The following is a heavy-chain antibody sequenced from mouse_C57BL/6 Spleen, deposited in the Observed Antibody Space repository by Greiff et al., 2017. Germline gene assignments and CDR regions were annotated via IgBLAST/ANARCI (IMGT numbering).Heavy chain of an antibody. D-gene: IGHD2-5*01. J-gene: IGHJ2*01. CDR2: IDPSDSET. V-gene: IGHV1-52*01. CDR1: GYTFTSYW. Sequence: VQLQQPGAELVRPGSSVKLSCKASGYTFTSYWMHWVKQRPIQGLEWIGNIDPSDSETHYNQKFKDKATLTVDKSSSTAYMQLSSLTSEDSAVYYCARRDSNYFYYFDYWGQGTTLTVSS. CDR3: ARRDSNYFYYFDY.